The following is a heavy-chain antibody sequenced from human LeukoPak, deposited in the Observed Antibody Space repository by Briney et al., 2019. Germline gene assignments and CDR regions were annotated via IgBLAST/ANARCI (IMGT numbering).Heavy chain of an antibody. CDR2: IHSDGINT. CDR3: ARVAYISTWYVDY. V-gene: IGHV3-74*01. J-gene: IGHJ4*02. CDR1: GFTFSSFS. D-gene: IGHD6-13*01. Sequence: GGSLRLSCEASGFTFSSFSMHWVRQAPGKGLVWVSRIHSDGINTHYADFVKGRFTISRDNAKNTLYLQMNSLRAEDTAVYYCARVAYISTWYVDYWGQGTLVNVPS.